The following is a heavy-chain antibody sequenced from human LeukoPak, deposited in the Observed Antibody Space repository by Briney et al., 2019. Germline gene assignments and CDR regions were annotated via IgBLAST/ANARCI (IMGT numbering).Heavy chain of an antibody. Sequence: GGSLRLSCAASGFTFSSYWMSWVRQAPGKGLEWVANIKQDGSGKYYVDSVKGRFTISRDNAKNSLYLQMNSLRAEDTAVYYCAKDDRWLQFCCWGQGTLVTVSA. CDR1: GFTFSSYW. CDR3: AKDDRWLQFCC. D-gene: IGHD5-24*01. V-gene: IGHV3-7*03. CDR2: IKQDGSGK. J-gene: IGHJ4*02.